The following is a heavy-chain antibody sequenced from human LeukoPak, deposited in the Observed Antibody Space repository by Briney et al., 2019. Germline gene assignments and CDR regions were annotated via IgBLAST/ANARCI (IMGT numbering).Heavy chain of an antibody. Sequence: GGSLRLSCAASGFTFSSYGMHWVRQAPGKGLEWVAVISYDGSNKHYADSVKGRFTISRDNSKNTLYLQMNSLRAEDTAVYYCAKVLYGTDAFDIWGQGTMVTVSS. J-gene: IGHJ3*02. V-gene: IGHV3-30*18. D-gene: IGHD4-17*01. CDR3: AKVLYGTDAFDI. CDR1: GFTFSSYG. CDR2: ISYDGSNK.